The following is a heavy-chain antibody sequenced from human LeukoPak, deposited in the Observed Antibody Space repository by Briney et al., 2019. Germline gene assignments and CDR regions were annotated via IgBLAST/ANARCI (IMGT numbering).Heavy chain of an antibody. CDR2: ISNSNSTV. D-gene: IGHD4-17*01. V-gene: IGHV3-48*03. CDR3: ARVEDDYGDYYYGMDV. J-gene: IGHJ6*02. CDR1: GFTFSSYE. Sequence: GGSLRLSCAASGFTFSSYEMNWVRQAPGKGLEWVSYISNSNSTVHYADSVKGRFTISRDNAQNSLYLQMSSLRAEDTAVYYCARVEDDYGDYYYGMDVWGQGTTVTVSS.